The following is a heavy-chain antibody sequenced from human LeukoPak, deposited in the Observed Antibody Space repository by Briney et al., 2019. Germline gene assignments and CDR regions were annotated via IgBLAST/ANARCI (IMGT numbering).Heavy chain of an antibody. D-gene: IGHD5-18*01. CDR1: GYTFTSYG. V-gene: IGHV1-18*01. CDR2: ISAYNGNT. J-gene: IGHJ4*02. Sequence: GASVKVSCKASGYTFTSYGISWVRQAPGQGLEWMGWISAYNGNTNYAQKLQGRVTMTTDTSTGTAYMELSSLRSEDTAVYYCASSLYSLDNYFDYWGQGTLVTVSS. CDR3: ASSLYSLDNYFDY.